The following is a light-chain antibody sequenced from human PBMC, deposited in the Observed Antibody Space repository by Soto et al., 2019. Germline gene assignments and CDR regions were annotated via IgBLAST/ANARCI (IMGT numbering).Light chain of an antibody. CDR2: LGS. Sequence: DIVMTQSPLSLPVTPGEPASISCRSSQSLLHSNGYNYLDWYLQKPVQSPQLLIYLGSNRASGVPDRFSGSGSGTDFTLKISRVEAEDVGVYYCMQALRYTFGQGTKLEIK. CDR3: MQALRYT. CDR1: QSLLHSNGYNY. V-gene: IGKV2-28*01. J-gene: IGKJ2*01.